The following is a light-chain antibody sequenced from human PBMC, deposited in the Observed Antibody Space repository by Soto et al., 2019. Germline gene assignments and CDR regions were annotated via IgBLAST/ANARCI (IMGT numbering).Light chain of an antibody. J-gene: IGLJ2*01. CDR3: QSYDSSLSGSV. Sequence: QSVLTQPPSMSGAPGQRVTISCTGSNSNIGAGYDVHWYQQLPGTAPKLLLYGNTNRPSGVPDRFPGSKSGTSASLAITGLQADDEADYYCQSYDSSLSGSVFGGGTKLTVL. CDR2: GNT. V-gene: IGLV1-40*01. CDR1: NSNIGAGYD.